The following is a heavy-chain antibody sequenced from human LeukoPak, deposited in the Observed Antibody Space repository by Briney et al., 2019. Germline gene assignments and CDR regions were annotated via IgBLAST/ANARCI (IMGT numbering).Heavy chain of an antibody. Sequence: PSETLSLTCTVSGGSISSYYWSWIRQPAGKGLECIGRNYTSGSTNYNPSLKSRVTMSVDTPKNQFPRRLSSVTAADTAVYYCAREKSYYDILTGPRGYWFDPWGQGALVTVSS. D-gene: IGHD3-9*01. CDR2: NYTSGST. J-gene: IGHJ5*02. V-gene: IGHV4-4*07. CDR1: GGSISSYY. CDR3: AREKSYYDILTGPRGYWFDP.